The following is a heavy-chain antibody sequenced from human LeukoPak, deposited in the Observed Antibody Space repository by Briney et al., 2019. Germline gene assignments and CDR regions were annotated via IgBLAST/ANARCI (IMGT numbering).Heavy chain of an antibody. D-gene: IGHD3-3*01. Sequence: SETLSLTCTVSGGSISSDYWSWIRQPAGKGLEWIGRIYSSGSTNYNPSLKSRVTMSVDTSKNQFSLKLSSVTAADTAVYYCVSWSATRIDYWGQGTLVTVSS. CDR1: GGSISSDY. V-gene: IGHV4-4*07. J-gene: IGHJ4*02. CDR3: VSWSATRIDY. CDR2: IYSSGST.